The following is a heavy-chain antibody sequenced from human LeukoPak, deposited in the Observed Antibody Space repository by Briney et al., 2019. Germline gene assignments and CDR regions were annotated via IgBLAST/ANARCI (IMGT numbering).Heavy chain of an antibody. CDR2: IKQDGSEK. Sequence: SGGSLRLSCAASGFTFSSYWMTWVRQAPGKGLEWVANIKQDGSEKYYVDSVKGRFTISRDNAKNTVYLQMNSLRAEDTAVYYCARDLSLIALTDWGQGTLVTVSS. CDR3: ARDLSLIALTD. V-gene: IGHV3-7*03. D-gene: IGHD3-22*01. J-gene: IGHJ4*02. CDR1: GFTFSSYW.